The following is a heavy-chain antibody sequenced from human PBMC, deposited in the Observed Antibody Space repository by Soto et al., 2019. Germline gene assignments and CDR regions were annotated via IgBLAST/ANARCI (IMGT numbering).Heavy chain of an antibody. Sequence: QVQLQESGPGLVKPSQTLSLTCTVSGASISSGGYYWSWIRQHPGKGLEWIGYIYYSGSTYYNPSLKSRVTISVDTSKNQFSLKLSSVTAADTAVYYCARGGITMVRGVIIKGYFDYWGQGTLVTVSS. CDR1: GASISSGGYY. D-gene: IGHD3-10*01. CDR2: IYYSGST. J-gene: IGHJ4*02. V-gene: IGHV4-31*03. CDR3: ARGGITMVRGVIIKGYFDY.